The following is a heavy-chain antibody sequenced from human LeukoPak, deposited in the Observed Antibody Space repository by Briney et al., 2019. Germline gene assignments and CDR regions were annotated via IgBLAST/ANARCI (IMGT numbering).Heavy chain of an antibody. CDR3: SRDEYSGAGTFDY. CDR2: IYYGGGT. J-gene: IGHJ4*02. CDR1: GGSISSDGFY. D-gene: IGHD5-12*01. Sequence: SQTLSLTCDVSGGSISSDGFYWTWIRQLPGKGLEWIGHIYYGGGTSYNPSLKSRVTISVDTSKNHFSLKLSSVTAADNAVYYCSRDEYSGAGTFDYWGQGTLVTVSS. V-gene: IGHV4-31*11.